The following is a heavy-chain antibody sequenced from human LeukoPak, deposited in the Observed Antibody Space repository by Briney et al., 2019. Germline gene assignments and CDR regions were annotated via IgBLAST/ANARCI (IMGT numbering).Heavy chain of an antibody. D-gene: IGHD6-13*01. Sequence: ASVKVSCKASGYTFTSYDINWVRQATGQGLEWMGWMNPNSGNTGYAQKFQGRVTMTRNTSISTAYMELSRLRSEDTAVYYCARAAVGSSWYGSYYGMDVWGQGTTVTVSS. J-gene: IGHJ6*02. CDR1: GYTFTSYD. V-gene: IGHV1-8*01. CDR2: MNPNSGNT. CDR3: ARAAVGSSWYGSYYGMDV.